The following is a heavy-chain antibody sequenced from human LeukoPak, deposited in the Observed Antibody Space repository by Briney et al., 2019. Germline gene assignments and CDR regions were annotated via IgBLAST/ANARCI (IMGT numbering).Heavy chain of an antibody. Sequence: PGRSLRLSCAASGFTFSSYWMSWVRQAPGKGLEWVANIKQDGSEKYYVDSVKGRFTISRDNAKNSLYLQMNSLRAEDTAVYYCARKLGYCSGGSCPGMDVWGKGTTVTVSS. CDR3: ARKLGYCSGGSCPGMDV. CDR2: IKQDGSEK. V-gene: IGHV3-7*01. J-gene: IGHJ6*04. CDR1: GFTFSSYW. D-gene: IGHD2-15*01.